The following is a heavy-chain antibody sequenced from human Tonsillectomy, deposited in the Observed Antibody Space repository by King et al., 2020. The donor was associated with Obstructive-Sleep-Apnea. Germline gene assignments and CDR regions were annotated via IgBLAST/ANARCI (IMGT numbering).Heavy chain of an antibody. J-gene: IGHJ4*02. CDR1: GFIFSNYA. CDR3: ARDPSYNGRVNYFDY. V-gene: IGHV3-30*04. D-gene: IGHD1-26*01. Sequence: QLVQSGGGVVQPGRSLRLSCAASGFIFSNYAMHWVRQAPGKGLEWVALISYDGKYKYYADSVKGRFTMSRDNSKNTLYLQMNSLRAEDTAVYYCARDPSYNGRVNYFDYWGQGTLVTVSS. CDR2: ISYDGKYK.